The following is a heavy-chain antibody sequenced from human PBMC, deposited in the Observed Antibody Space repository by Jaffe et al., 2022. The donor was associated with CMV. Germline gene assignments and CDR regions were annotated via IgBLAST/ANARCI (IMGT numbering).Heavy chain of an antibody. Sequence: QVQLVQSGAEVKKPGASVKVSCKASGYTFTSYGISWVRQAPGQGLEWMGWISAYNGNTNYAQKLQGRVTMTTDTSTSTAYMELRSLRSDDTAVYYCAISLQYYYDSSGYSAGAFDIWGQGTMVTVSS. J-gene: IGHJ3*02. CDR3: AISLQYYYDSSGYSAGAFDI. CDR1: GYTFTSYG. V-gene: IGHV1-18*04. CDR2: ISAYNGNT. D-gene: IGHD3-22*01.